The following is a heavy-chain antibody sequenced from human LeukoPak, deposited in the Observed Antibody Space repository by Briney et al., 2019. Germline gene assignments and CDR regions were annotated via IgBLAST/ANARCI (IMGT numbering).Heavy chain of an antibody. Sequence: ASVKVSCKASGGTFSSYAISWVRQAPGQGLEWMGGIIPIFGTANYAQKFQGRVTITADESTSTAYMELSSLRSEDTAVYYCARGVLRYFDWTFDYWGQGTLVTVSS. CDR3: ARGVLRYFDWTFDY. CDR1: GGTFSSYA. J-gene: IGHJ4*02. V-gene: IGHV1-69*13. D-gene: IGHD3-9*01. CDR2: IIPIFGTA.